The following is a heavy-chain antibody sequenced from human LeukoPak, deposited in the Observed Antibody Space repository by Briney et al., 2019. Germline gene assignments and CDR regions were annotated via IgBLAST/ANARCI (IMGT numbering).Heavy chain of an antibody. D-gene: IGHD1-26*01. CDR1: GYTFTGYC. Sequence: ASAKVSCKASGYTFTGYCMHWVRQAPGQGLEWMGRINPNSGGTNYAQKFQGRVTMTRDTSISTAYMELSRLRSDDTAVYYCARGSPRGVGALDYWGQGTLVTVSS. V-gene: IGHV1-2*06. J-gene: IGHJ4*02. CDR2: INPNSGGT. CDR3: ARGSPRGVGALDY.